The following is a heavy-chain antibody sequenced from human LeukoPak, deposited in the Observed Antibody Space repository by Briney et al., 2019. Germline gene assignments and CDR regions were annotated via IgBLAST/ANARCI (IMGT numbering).Heavy chain of an antibody. J-gene: IGHJ6*02. CDR2: ISAYNGNT. CDR1: GYTFTSYG. V-gene: IGHV1-18*01. Sequence: ASVKVSCKASGYTFTSYGISWVRQAPGQGLEWMGWISAYNGNTNYAQKLQGRVTMTTDTSTSTAYMELRSLRSDDTAVYYCARDSPGEDDILIRDYYYGMDVWGQGTTVTVSS. D-gene: IGHD3-9*01. CDR3: ARDSPGEDDILIRDYYYGMDV.